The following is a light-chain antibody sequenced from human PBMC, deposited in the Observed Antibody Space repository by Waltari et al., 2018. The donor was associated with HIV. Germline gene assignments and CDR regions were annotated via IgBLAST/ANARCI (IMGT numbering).Light chain of an antibody. CDR1: SSNIGSND. CDR3: ATWDDSLNGPL. CDR2: ANN. J-gene: IGLJ2*01. V-gene: IGLV1-44*01. Sequence: QSVLTQPPSASGTPGQRVTISCSGISSNIGSNDVSWYQQFPGTAPKVLMSANNQGPSGGPDRCSASKSGTSASLAISGLHSEDEADYYCATWDDSLNGPLFGGGTKLTVL.